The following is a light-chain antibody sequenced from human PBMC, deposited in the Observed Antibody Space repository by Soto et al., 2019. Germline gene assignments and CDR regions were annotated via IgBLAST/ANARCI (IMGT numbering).Light chain of an antibody. V-gene: IGKV1-5*01. CDR2: DAS. J-gene: IGKJ1*01. CDR1: QNINEW. CDR3: QRYNSNSRT. Sequence: DIQMTQSPSTLSASVGDRVTITCRASQNINEWLALYQQNPGKAHKFLIYDASILESGVPSRVSGSGSGTEFTLTISSLQHDDFATYYSQRYNSNSRTFGQGNKVEIK.